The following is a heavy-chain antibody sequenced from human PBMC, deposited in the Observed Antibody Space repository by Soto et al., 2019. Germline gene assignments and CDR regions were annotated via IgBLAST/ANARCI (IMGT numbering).Heavy chain of an antibody. V-gene: IGHV3-23*01. CDR1: GFTFSSCA. D-gene: IGHD6-19*01. CDR2: IIDSGGST. J-gene: IGHJ4*02. Sequence: GSLRLSCAASGFTFSSCAMGWVRQAPGKGLEWVSDIIDSGGSTYYADSVKGRFTISRDNSKSTLYLQMNSLRAEDTAVYYCAVAVAGPTAIGYWGQGTLVTVSS. CDR3: AVAVAGPTAIGY.